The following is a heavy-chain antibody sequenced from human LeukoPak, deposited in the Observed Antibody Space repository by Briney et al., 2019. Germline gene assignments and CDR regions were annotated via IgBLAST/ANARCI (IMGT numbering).Heavy chain of an antibody. CDR2: INPNSGGT. V-gene: IGHV1-2*02. CDR1: GYTFTGYN. Sequence: ASVKVSCKASGYTFTGYNMHSVRQAPEQGLEWMGWINPNSGGTNYAQKFQGRVTMTRDTSISTAYMELSRLSSDDTAVYYCARNPPLHYDILTGYYANPEFDYWGQGTLVTVSS. CDR3: ARNPPLHYDILTGYYANPEFDY. J-gene: IGHJ4*02. D-gene: IGHD3-9*01.